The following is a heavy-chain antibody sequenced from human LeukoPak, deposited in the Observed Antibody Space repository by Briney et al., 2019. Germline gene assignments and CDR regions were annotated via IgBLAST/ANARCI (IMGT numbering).Heavy chain of an antibody. Sequence: GGSLRLSCAASGFTFTSYAMSWVRQAPGKGLEWVSAISGSGGGTNYADSVKGRFTISRDNSKNTLYLQMNSLRAEDTAVYYCAKASSSWYKDYFDYWGQGTLVTVSS. D-gene: IGHD6-13*01. CDR1: GFTFTSYA. J-gene: IGHJ4*02. CDR2: ISGSGGGT. V-gene: IGHV3-23*01. CDR3: AKASSSWYKDYFDY.